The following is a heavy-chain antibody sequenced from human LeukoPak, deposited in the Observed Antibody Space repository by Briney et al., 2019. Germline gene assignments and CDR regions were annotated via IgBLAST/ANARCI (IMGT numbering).Heavy chain of an antibody. CDR2: INPNSGGT. Sequence: RASAKVSCKASGYTFTAYYMHWVRQAPGQGLEWMGWINPNSGGTNSSQKFQDRVTLTRDTSISTAYMELGSLRSDDTAIYYCARAYGSGSSYHPDYWGQGTLVTVSS. J-gene: IGHJ4*02. D-gene: IGHD3-10*01. CDR3: ARAYGSGSSYHPDY. CDR1: GYTFTAYY. V-gene: IGHV1-2*02.